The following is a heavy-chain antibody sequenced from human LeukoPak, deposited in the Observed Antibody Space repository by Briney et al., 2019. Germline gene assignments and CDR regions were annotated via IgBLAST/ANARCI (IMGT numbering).Heavy chain of an antibody. V-gene: IGHV3-23*01. D-gene: IGHD3-10*01. CDR2: ISGGSESI. CDR3: AKGHSAITGHLEY. Sequence: GGSLRLSCAASGFTFSHYSMAWVRQPPGKGLEWVSIISGGSESIFYADSVKGRFTISRDNSKNTLYLQVNSLRAEDTAVYYCAKGHSAITGHLEYWGQGTLVTVSS. J-gene: IGHJ4*02. CDR1: GFTFSHYS.